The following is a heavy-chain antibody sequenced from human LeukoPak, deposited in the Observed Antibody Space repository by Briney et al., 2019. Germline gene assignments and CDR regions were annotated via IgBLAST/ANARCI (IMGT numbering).Heavy chain of an antibody. Sequence: GGSLRLSCVGSGFTVSDNYMNWVRQAPGKGLEWVSVIYSGGSTYYADSVKGRFTISRDNSKNTLYLQMNSLRAEDTAVYYCARELYGDYAPADYYYYGMDVWGQGTTVTVSS. CDR3: ARELYGDYAPADYYYYGMDV. J-gene: IGHJ6*02. V-gene: IGHV3-53*01. CDR2: IYSGGST. D-gene: IGHD4-17*01. CDR1: GFTVSDNY.